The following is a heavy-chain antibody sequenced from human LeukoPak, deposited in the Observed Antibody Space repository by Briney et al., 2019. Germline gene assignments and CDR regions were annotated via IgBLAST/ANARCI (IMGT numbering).Heavy chain of an antibody. D-gene: IGHD3-10*01. CDR2: INPSGGST. J-gene: IGHJ6*02. V-gene: IGHV1-46*01. Sequence: GASVKVSCKASGYTFTSYYMHWVRQAPGQGLEWMGIINPSGGSTSYAQKFQGRVTMTRDTSTSTVYMELSSLRSEDTAVYYCAKLLAPYYYGMDVWGQGTTVTVSS. CDR3: AKLLAPYYYGMDV. CDR1: GYTFTSYY.